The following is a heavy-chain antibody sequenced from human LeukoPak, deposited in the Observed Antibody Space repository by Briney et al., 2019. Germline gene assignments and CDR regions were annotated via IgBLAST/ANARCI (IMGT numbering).Heavy chain of an antibody. CDR1: GGSISSSDC. V-gene: IGHV4-4*02. Sequence: PSETLSLTCAVSGGSISSSDCWTWVRQPPGKGLEWMGEIYHSGSTNYNPSLKSRVTISLDKSKNQFSLNLSFVTAADTAVYYCARRQDTSGWFYFDYWGQGALVTVSS. J-gene: IGHJ4*02. CDR2: IYHSGST. CDR3: ARRQDTSGWFYFDY. D-gene: IGHD6-19*01.